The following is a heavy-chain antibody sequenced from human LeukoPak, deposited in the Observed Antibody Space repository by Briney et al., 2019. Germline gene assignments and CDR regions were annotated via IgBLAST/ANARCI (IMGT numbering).Heavy chain of an antibody. V-gene: IGHV4-59*08. CDR3: ARVREDPWNSAPHAFDI. D-gene: IGHD1-1*01. Sequence: SETLSLTCTVSGGSISNYYWTWIRQPPGKGLEYIGYVYYSGSTNYNPSLKSRVTISVDTSKNQFSLKLSSVTAADTAVYYCARVREDPWNSAPHAFDIWGQGTMVTVSS. CDR2: VYYSGST. CDR1: GGSISNYY. J-gene: IGHJ3*02.